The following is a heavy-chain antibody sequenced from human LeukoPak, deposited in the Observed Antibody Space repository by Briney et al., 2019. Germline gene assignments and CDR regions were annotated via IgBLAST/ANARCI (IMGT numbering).Heavy chain of an antibody. D-gene: IGHD1-1*01. CDR1: GFSFSSYA. V-gene: IGHV3-23*01. Sequence: QTGGSLRLSCAASGFSFSSYAMSWVRQAPGKGLEWVSAITGSGGSTYYADSVKGRFTISRDNSKNTLYLQMNNLRTEDTAVYYCAKDGGTVCHVINYSFDSWGQGTLVTVSS. J-gene: IGHJ4*02. CDR2: ITGSGGST. CDR3: AKDGGTVCHVINYSFDS.